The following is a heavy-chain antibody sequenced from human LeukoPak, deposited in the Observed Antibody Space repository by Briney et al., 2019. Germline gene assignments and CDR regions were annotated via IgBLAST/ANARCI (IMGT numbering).Heavy chain of an antibody. CDR3: ARGKGLLWFREFTFDY. V-gene: IGHV4-34*01. CDR2: INHSGST. CDR1: GGSFSGYY. D-gene: IGHD3-10*01. Sequence: SETLSLTCAVYGGSFSGYYWSWIRQPPGKGLEWIGEINHSGSTNYNPSLKSRVTISVDTSKNQFSLKLSSVTAADTAVYYCARGKGLLWFREFTFDYRGQGTLVTVSS. J-gene: IGHJ4*02.